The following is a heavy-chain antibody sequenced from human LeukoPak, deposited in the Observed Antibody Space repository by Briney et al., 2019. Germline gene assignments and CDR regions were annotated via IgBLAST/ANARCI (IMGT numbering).Heavy chain of an antibody. D-gene: IGHD3-22*01. CDR2: IKLDGSEK. Sequence: GSLRLSCEASGFTFSGYWMSWVRQAPGKGLEWVGNIKLDGSEKDYVDSVKGRFTISRDNAKNSVYLQMDSLRAEDTAVFYCARKGPSSGPHGFDPWGQGTLVTVSS. J-gene: IGHJ5*02. V-gene: IGHV3-7*01. CDR1: GFTFSGYW. CDR3: ARKGPSSGPHGFDP.